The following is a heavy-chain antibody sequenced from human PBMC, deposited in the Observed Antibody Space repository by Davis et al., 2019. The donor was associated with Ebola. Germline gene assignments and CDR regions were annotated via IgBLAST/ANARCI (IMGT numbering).Heavy chain of an antibody. J-gene: IGHJ6*02. Sequence: GESLKISCAASGFTFSSNSMNWVRQAPGKGLEWVSFISTSSSTIYYADSVKGRFTISRDNAKNSLYLQMHSLRDEDTAVYYCATDFWTHVWGQGTTVTVSS. CDR3: ATDFWTHV. V-gene: IGHV3-48*02. CDR2: ISTSSSTI. D-gene: IGHD3/OR15-3a*01. CDR1: GFTFSSNS.